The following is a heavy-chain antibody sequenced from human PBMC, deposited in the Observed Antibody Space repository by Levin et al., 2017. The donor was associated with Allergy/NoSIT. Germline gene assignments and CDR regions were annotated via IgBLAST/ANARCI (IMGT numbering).Heavy chain of an antibody. V-gene: IGHV4-30-2*01. CDR2: IYHSGST. CDR3: ARVRITMVRGVILRYFDY. J-gene: IGHJ4*02. Sequence: SETLSLTCAVSGGSISSGGYSWSWIRQPPGKGLEWIGYIYHSGSTYYNPSLKSRVTISVDRSKNQFSLKLSSVTAADTAVYYCARVRITMVRGVILRYFDYWGQGTLVTVSS. D-gene: IGHD3-10*01. CDR1: GGSISSGGYS.